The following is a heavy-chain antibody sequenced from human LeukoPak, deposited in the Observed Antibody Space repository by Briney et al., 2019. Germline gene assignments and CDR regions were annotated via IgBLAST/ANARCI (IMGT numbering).Heavy chain of an antibody. CDR1: GFTFSSYG. CDR2: IWYDGSNK. J-gene: IGHJ4*02. CDR3: AIQAGSGYNPIY. Sequence: GRSLRLSCAASGFTFSSYGMHWVCQAPGKGLEWVAVIWYDGSNKYYADSVKGRFTISRDNSKNTLYLQMNSLRAEDTAVYYCAIQAGSGYNPIYWGQGTLVTVSS. V-gene: IGHV3-33*01. D-gene: IGHD3-3*01.